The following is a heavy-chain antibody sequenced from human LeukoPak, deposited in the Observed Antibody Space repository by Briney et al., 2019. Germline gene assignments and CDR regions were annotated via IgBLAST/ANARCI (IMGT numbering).Heavy chain of an antibody. D-gene: IGHD3-3*01. CDR3: AGIPVFGVVLHQEPV. CDR2: FIPVLGTA. Sequence: GASVKVSCKASGYTFTGYYMHWVRQAPGQGLEWMGVFIPVLGTANSTQNFQDRVSITADISTNTVYMELSSLRSDDTAVYFCAGIPVFGVVLHQEPVWGKGTTVTVSS. CDR1: GYTFTGYY. V-gene: IGHV1-69*10. J-gene: IGHJ6*04.